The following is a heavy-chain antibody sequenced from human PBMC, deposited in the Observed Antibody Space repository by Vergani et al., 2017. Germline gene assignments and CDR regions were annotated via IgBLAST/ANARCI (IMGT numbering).Heavy chain of an antibody. D-gene: IGHD4-17*01. CDR3: ATPQTVTTGGMEV. CDR2: VDPEDGET. V-gene: IGHV1-69-2*01. Sequence: EVQLVQSGAEVKKPGATMKISCKVSGYTFTDHYMHWVKQAPGKGLEWMGLVDPEDGETIYAEKFKGRVTIAADTSTDKAHLELSSLRSEDTAVYYCATPQTVTTGGMEVWGQGTTVIVS. J-gene: IGHJ6*02. CDR1: GYTFTDHY.